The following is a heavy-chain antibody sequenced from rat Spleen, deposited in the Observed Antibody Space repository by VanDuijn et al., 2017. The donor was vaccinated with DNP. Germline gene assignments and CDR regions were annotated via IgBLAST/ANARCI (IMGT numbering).Heavy chain of an antibody. J-gene: IGHJ2*01. D-gene: IGHD1-5*01. CDR2: ISSSGSA. CDR3: ARWNIGTTTLDY. Sequence: EVQLQESGPGLVKPSQSLSLTCSVTGYSITGNYWGWIRKFPGNKTEWIGHISSSGSATYNPSLKSRISLTRDTSKNQFFLQLSSVTTEDTATYYCARWNIGTTTLDYWGQGVMVTVSS. CDR1: GYSITGNY. V-gene: IGHV3-1*01.